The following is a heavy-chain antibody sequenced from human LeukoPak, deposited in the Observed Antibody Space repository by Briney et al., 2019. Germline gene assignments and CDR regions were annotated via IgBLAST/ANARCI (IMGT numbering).Heavy chain of an antibody. CDR2: INPNSGGT. Sequence: ASVKVSCKASGYTLTGYYMHWVRQAPGQGLEWMGRINPNSGGTNYAQKFQGRVTMTRDTSISTAYMELSRLRSDDTAVYYCARAIAARVGIDNWGQGTLVTVSS. J-gene: IGHJ4*02. CDR3: ARAIAARVGIDN. V-gene: IGHV1-2*06. D-gene: IGHD6-6*01. CDR1: GYTLTGYY.